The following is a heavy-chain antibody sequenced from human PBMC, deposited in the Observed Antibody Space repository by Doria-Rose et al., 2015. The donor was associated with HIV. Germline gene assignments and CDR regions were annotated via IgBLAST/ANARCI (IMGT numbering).Heavy chain of an antibody. V-gene: IGHV2-26*01. CDR1: GVSLSSPGMG. J-gene: IGHJ4*02. Sequence: QITLKESGPVLVKPTETLTLTCTVSGVSLSSPGMGVSRIRQPPGKALEWLANIFSDDDRPCKTSLKSRLTISRGTSKSQVVLTMTDMDPVDTATYYCARIKSSRWYHKYYFDFWGQGTLVIVSA. CDR2: IFSDDDR. D-gene: IGHD6-13*01. CDR3: ARIKSSRWYHKYYFDF.